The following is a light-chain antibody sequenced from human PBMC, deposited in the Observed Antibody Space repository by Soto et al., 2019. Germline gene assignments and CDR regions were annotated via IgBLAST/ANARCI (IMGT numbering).Light chain of an antibody. CDR1: QDIRNF. Sequence: DIQMTQSPSSLSASVGDRVTITCQASQDIRNFLNWYQQKPGKAPKLLIYDASKLEAGMPSRFSGSGSGTDCTFTISSLHPEDIATYYCQQFDLLPTFGNGTNLEIK. J-gene: IGKJ2*01. V-gene: IGKV1-33*01. CDR2: DAS. CDR3: QQFDLLPT.